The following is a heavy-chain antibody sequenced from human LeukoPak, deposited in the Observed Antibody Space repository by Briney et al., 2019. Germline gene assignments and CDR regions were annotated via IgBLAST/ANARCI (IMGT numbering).Heavy chain of an antibody. V-gene: IGHV3-66*01. Sequence: GGSLRLSCAASGFTVSSNYMSWVRQAPGKGLEWVSVIYSGGSTYYADSVKGRFTISRDNSKNTLYLQMNTLRAEDTAVYYCATYCSGGSCYSYAFNIWGQGTMVTVSS. CDR3: ATYCSGGSCYSYAFNI. J-gene: IGHJ3*02. CDR2: IYSGGST. CDR1: GFTVSSNY. D-gene: IGHD2-15*01.